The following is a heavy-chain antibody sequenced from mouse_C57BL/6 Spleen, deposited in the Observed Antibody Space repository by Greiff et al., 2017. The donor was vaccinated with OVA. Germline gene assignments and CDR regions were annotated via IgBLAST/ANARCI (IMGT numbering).Heavy chain of an antibody. CDR2: IYPGDGDT. J-gene: IGHJ4*01. CDR1: GYAFSSYW. D-gene: IGHD1-1*01. Sequence: QVQLQQSGAELVKPGASVKISCKASGYAFSSYWMNWVKQRPGKGLEWIGQIYPGDGDTNYNGKFKGKATLTADKSSSTAYMQLSSLTSEDSAVYFCARGSRSTYAMDYWGQGTSVTVSS. V-gene: IGHV1-80*01. CDR3: ARGSRSTYAMDY.